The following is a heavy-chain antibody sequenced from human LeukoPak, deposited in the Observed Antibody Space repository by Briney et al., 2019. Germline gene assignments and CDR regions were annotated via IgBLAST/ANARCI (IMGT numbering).Heavy chain of an antibody. Sequence: SETLSLTCTVSGGSISSSSYYWGWIRQPPGKGLEWIGSIYYSGSTYYNPSLKSRVTISVDTSKNQFSLKLSSVTAADTAVYYCARGVVAALVLAVEGWFDPWGQGTLVTVSS. CDR3: ARGVVAALVLAVEGWFDP. CDR1: GGSISSSSYY. J-gene: IGHJ5*02. V-gene: IGHV4-39*07. CDR2: IYYSGST. D-gene: IGHD2-15*01.